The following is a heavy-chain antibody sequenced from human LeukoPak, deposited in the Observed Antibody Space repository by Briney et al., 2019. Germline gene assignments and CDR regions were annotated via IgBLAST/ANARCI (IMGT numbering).Heavy chain of an antibody. Sequence: GGSLRPSCEGSGFTFSNYWMGWVRQAPGKGLEWVGRIKSKTDGGTTDYAAPVKGRFTISRDDSKNTLYLQMNSLKTEDTAVYYCRGAFDIWGQGTMVTVSS. CDR1: GFTFSNYW. V-gene: IGHV3-15*01. J-gene: IGHJ3*02. CDR2: IKSKTDGGTT. CDR3: RGAFDI.